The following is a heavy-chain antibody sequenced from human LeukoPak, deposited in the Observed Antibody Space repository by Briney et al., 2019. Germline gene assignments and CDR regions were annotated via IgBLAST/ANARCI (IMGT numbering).Heavy chain of an antibody. Sequence: NPSETLSLTCTVSGGSTSRYYWSWLRQPAGKGLEGSGRIYSSGSTNYNPSLKCRVSMSGGTSKNRFSLKLSSVPAADTAVDYCAREPKVLTYYYDSSGPADAFDIWGQGTMVTVSS. CDR2: IYSSGST. D-gene: IGHD3-22*01. V-gene: IGHV4-4*07. J-gene: IGHJ3*02. CDR3: AREPKVLTYYYDSSGPADAFDI. CDR1: GGSTSRYY.